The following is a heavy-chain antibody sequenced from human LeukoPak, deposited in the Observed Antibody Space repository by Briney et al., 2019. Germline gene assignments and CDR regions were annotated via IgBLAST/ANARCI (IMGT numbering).Heavy chain of an antibody. CDR3: ATRLRFLEWLFGFDY. D-gene: IGHD3-3*01. V-gene: IGHV3-23*01. CDR1: GFTFSSYA. CDR2: ISGSGGST. Sequence: GGSLRLSCAASGFTFSSYAMSWVRQAPGKGLEWVSAISGSGGSTYYADSVKGRFTISRDNSKNTLYLQMNSLRAEDTAVYYCATRLRFLEWLFGFDYWGQGTLVTVSS. J-gene: IGHJ4*02.